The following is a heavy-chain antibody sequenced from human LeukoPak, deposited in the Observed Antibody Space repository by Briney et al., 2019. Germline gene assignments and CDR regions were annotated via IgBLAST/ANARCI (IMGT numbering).Heavy chain of an antibody. CDR1: GFIFRDFL. CDR3: ARDRGFTSYDY. CDR2: INQDGSHK. J-gene: IGHJ4*02. Sequence: GGSLRLSCAAPGFIFRDFLVHWVRQAPGKGLEWVANINQDGSHKYYVDSVEGRFTISRDTAKNSVHLQMNSLRAEDTAVYYCARDRGFTSYDYWGQGILVTVSS. D-gene: IGHD5-12*01. V-gene: IGHV3-7*01.